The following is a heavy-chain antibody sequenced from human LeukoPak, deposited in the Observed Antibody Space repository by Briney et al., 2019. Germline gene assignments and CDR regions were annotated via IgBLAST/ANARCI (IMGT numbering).Heavy chain of an antibody. CDR3: ARGGGPTNYYYDSSGYYALPEYFQH. Sequence: GGSLRLSCAASGFTFDDYGMSWVRQAPGKGLEWVSGINWNGGSIGYADSVKGRFTISRDNAKNSLYLQMNSLRAEDTALYYCARGGGPTNYYYDSSGYYALPEYFQHWGQGTLVTVSS. D-gene: IGHD3-22*01. V-gene: IGHV3-20*04. CDR1: GFTFDDYG. J-gene: IGHJ1*01. CDR2: INWNGGSI.